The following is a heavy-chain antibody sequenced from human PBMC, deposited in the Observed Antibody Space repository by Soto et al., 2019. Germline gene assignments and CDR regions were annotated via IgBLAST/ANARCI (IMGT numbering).Heavy chain of an antibody. V-gene: IGHV1-2*02. Sequence: QVQLVQSGAEVKKPGASVRVSCKASGYTFTGYYIHWVRQAPGQGLEWMGWINPNNGDTNYAQKFQGRFSMTRDTSPSPAYMELSCLRFDDTAVYYCVRHSGYDYVFDYWGQGTLVTVSS. CDR3: VRHSGYDYVFDY. J-gene: IGHJ4*02. CDR1: GYTFTGYY. CDR2: INPNNGDT. D-gene: IGHD5-12*01.